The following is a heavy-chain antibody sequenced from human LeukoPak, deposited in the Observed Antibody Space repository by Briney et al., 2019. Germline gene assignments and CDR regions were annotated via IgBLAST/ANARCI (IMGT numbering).Heavy chain of an antibody. CDR2: LHHSGKT. V-gene: IGHV4-38-2*02. CDR3: ARGRLDGSYYFDY. D-gene: IGHD2-15*01. J-gene: IGHJ4*02. CDR1: GDSISSGYY. Sequence: SETLSLTCTVSGDSISSGYYCVWIRQAPGKGLEWIGSLHHSGKTYYNPSLKSRVTISLDTPEIQFSLKLTSMTAADTAVYYCARGRLDGSYYFDYWGQGTLVAVSS.